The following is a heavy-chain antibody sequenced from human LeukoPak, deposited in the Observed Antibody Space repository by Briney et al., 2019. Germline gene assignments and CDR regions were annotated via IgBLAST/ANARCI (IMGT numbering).Heavy chain of an antibody. CDR1: GFTFSSYG. Sequence: GGSLRLSRAASGFTFSSYGMHWVRQAPGKGLEWVAVISYDGSNKYYADSVKGRFTISRDNSKNTLYLQMNSLRAEDTAVYYCAKDGSGYSYGYYFDYWGQGTLVTVSS. CDR3: AKDGSGYSYGYYFDY. CDR2: ISYDGSNK. J-gene: IGHJ4*02. D-gene: IGHD5-18*01. V-gene: IGHV3-30*18.